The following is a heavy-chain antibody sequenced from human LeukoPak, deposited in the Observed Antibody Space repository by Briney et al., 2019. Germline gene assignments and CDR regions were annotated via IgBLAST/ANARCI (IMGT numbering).Heavy chain of an antibody. D-gene: IGHD3-10*01. CDR2: ISGSGDST. V-gene: IGHV3-23*01. CDR1: GFTFSSYA. J-gene: IGHJ4*02. CDR3: VYYGSGSYYNQYYFDY. Sequence: GGSLRLSCAASGFTFSSYAMSWVRQAPGKGLEWVSGISGSGDSTYYADSVKGRFTISRDNAKNSLYLQMNSLRAEGTAVYYCVYYGSGSYYNQYYFDYWGQGTLVTVSS.